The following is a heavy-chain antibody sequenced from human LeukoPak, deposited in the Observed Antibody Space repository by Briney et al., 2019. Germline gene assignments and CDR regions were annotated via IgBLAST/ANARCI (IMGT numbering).Heavy chain of an antibody. D-gene: IGHD2-21*02. CDR3: ARAMIGGYCGGDCYPPWVLAPHFDI. J-gene: IGHJ3*02. CDR1: GGSISSSSYY. V-gene: IGHV4-39*07. Sequence: PSETLSLTCTVSGGSISSSSYYWGWIRQPPGKGLEWIGSIYYSGSTYYNPSLKSRVTISVDTSKNQFSLKLSSVTAADTAVYYCARAMIGGYCGGDCYPPWVLAPHFDIWGQGTMVTVSS. CDR2: IYYSGST.